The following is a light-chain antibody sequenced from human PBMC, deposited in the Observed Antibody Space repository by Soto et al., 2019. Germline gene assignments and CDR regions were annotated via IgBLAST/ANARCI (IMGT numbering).Light chain of an antibody. J-gene: IGKJ4*01. Sequence: DIQMTQSPSPLSASVGDRVTITCRASQSISSWLAWYQQKPGKAPTLLIYDASSLESGVPSRFSGSGSGTECTLTISSLQPEDVAAYYCQKYNSAPLTLGGGTKVDI. CDR1: QSISSW. CDR2: DAS. CDR3: QKYNSAPLT. V-gene: IGKV1-5*01.